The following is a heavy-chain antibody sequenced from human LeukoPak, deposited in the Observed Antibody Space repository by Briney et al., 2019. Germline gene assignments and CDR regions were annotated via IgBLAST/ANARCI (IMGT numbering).Heavy chain of an antibody. V-gene: IGHV1-2*02. CDR2: INPNSGGT. D-gene: IGHD2-2*01. Sequence: ASVKVSCKASQYTFTAYYIHWVRQPPGHGLEWMGWINPNSGGTNYAQKFQGRVTMTRDTSMSTAYLELSRLRSDDTAVFYCARAAPVAHFDYWGQGTLVTVSS. CDR3: ARAAPVAHFDY. CDR1: QYTFTAYY. J-gene: IGHJ4*02.